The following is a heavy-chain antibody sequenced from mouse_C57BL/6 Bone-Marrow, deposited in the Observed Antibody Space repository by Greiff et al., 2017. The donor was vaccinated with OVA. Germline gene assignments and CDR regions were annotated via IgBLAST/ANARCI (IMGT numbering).Heavy chain of an antibody. V-gene: IGHV3-6*01. Sequence: VQLKQSGPGLVKPSQSLSLTCSVTGYSITSGYYWNWIRQFPGNKLEWMGYISYDGSNNYNPSLKNRISITRDTSKNQFFLKLNSVTTEDTATYYCARDGNPKDYWGQGTSVTVSS. CDR2: ISYDGSN. D-gene: IGHD2-1*01. J-gene: IGHJ4*01. CDR1: GYSITSGYY. CDR3: ARDGNPKDY.